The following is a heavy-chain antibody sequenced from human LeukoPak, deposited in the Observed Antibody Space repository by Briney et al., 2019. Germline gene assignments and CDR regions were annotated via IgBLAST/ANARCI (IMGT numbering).Heavy chain of an antibody. CDR3: ARGPLSGYCSGGSCYSRY. J-gene: IGHJ4*02. Sequence: ASVKVSCKASGFTFTNYNLHWVRQAPGQRLEWMGIINPSGGSTNYAQNFQGRVTMTRDTSTSTVYMELSSLRSEDTAVYYCARGPLSGYCSGGSCYSRYWGQGTLVTVSS. D-gene: IGHD2-15*01. CDR1: GFTFTNYN. V-gene: IGHV1-46*01. CDR2: INPSGGST.